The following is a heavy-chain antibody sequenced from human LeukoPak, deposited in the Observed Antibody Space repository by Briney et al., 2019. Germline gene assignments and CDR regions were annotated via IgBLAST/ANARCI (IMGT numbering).Heavy chain of an antibody. V-gene: IGHV3-7*01. CDR2: INQDGSVK. CDR3: ARAGTYETTWYH. J-gene: IGHJ5*02. CDR1: GFSFSNYW. Sequence: GGSLTLSCAASGFSFSNYWMSWVRQAPGKGLGWVANINQDGSVKYYVDSVKGRFTISRDNAENSLYLQMNSLRAEDTALYFCARAGTYETTWYHWGQGTLVTVSS. D-gene: IGHD1-7*01.